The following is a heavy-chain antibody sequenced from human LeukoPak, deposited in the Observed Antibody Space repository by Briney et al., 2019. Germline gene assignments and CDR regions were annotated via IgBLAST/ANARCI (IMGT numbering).Heavy chain of an antibody. V-gene: IGHV4-59*08. J-gene: IGHJ4*02. D-gene: IGHD6-13*01. Sequence: SETLSLTCTVSGGSISSYYWSWIRQSPGKGLEWIGNVYYSGSTNYNPSLKSRVTISVDTSKNQFSLKVSSVTAADTAVYYCARQTDYSSSWFDYWGQGTLVTVSP. CDR3: ARQTDYSSSWFDY. CDR2: VYYSGST. CDR1: GGSISSYY.